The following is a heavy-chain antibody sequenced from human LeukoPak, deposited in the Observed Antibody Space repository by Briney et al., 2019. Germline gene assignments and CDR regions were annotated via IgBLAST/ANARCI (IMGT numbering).Heavy chain of an antibody. Sequence: GESLKISCKDSGYSFTNSWIGWVRQMPGKGLEWMGIIYPGGSDTRYSPSFQGQVTISADKSISTAYLQWSSLKASDTAMYYCTRQSRFSGSNTDYWGQGTLVTVSS. CDR1: GYSFTNSW. V-gene: IGHV5-51*01. D-gene: IGHD6-19*01. CDR2: IYPGGSDT. J-gene: IGHJ4*02. CDR3: TRQSRFSGSNTDY.